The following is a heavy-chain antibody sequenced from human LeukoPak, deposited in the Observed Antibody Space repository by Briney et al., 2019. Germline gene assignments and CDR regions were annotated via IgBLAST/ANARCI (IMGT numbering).Heavy chain of an antibody. CDR1: GYTFTSYD. CDR2: MNPNSGNT. Sequence: ASVKVSCKASGYTFTSYDINWERQATGQGLEWMGWMNPNSGNTGYAQKFQGRVTMTRNTSISTAYMEPSSLRSEDTAVYYCARDCSGGSCYDYWGQGTLVTVSS. CDR3: ARDCSGGSCYDY. V-gene: IGHV1-8*01. J-gene: IGHJ4*02. D-gene: IGHD2-15*01.